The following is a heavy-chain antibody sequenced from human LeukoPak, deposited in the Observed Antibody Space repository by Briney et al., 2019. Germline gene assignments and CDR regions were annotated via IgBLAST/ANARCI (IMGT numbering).Heavy chain of an antibody. D-gene: IGHD3-10*01. Sequence: SETLSLTCTVSGYSINSAFYWGWIRVPPGKGLEWIGSVLHRGTTYYNSSLKSRVNISIDTSKNQFSLKLNSLTAEDTAMYHCVRDGYYGSGSPGWFGPWGPGTLVIVSA. J-gene: IGHJ5*02. CDR2: VLHRGTT. CDR3: VRDGYYGSGSPGWFGP. CDR1: GYSINSAFY. V-gene: IGHV4-38-2*02.